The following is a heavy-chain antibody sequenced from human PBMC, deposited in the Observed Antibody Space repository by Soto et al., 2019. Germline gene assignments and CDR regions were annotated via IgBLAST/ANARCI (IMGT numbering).Heavy chain of an antibody. Sequence: TLSLTCTVSGGSISSGGYYWSWIRQHPGKGLEWIGYIYYSGSTYYNPSLKSRVTISVDTSKNQFSLKLTSVNTADTAIYYCTRGGDPYKTGHWGQGTLVTVSS. V-gene: IGHV4-31*03. CDR3: TRGGDPYKTGH. CDR2: IYYSGST. J-gene: IGHJ4*02. CDR1: GGSISSGGYY. D-gene: IGHD2-21*01.